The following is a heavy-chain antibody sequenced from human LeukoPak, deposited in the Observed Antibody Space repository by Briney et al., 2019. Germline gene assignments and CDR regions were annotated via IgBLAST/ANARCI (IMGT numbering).Heavy chain of an antibody. CDR2: IYHSGST. J-gene: IGHJ4*02. D-gene: IGHD2-21*02. CDR1: GYSTSSGYY. V-gene: IGHV4-38-2*02. Sequence: SETLSLTCTVSGYSTSSGYYWGWIRQPPGKGLEWIGSIYHSGSTYYNPSLKSRVTISVDTSKNQFSLKLSSVTAADTAVYYCATWGLAYCGGDCPPRDFDYWGQGTLVTVSS. CDR3: ATWGLAYCGGDCPPRDFDY.